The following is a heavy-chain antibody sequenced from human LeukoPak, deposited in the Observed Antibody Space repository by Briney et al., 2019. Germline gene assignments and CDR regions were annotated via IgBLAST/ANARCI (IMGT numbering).Heavy chain of an antibody. D-gene: IGHD2-15*01. CDR1: GFTFSSYE. CDR3: ARSEREVVAASDY. V-gene: IGHV3-48*03. Sequence: GGSLGLSCAASGFTFSSYEMNWVRQAPGKGLEWVSYISSSGSTIYYADSVKGRFTISRDNAKNSLYLQMNSLRAGDTAVYYCARSEREVVAASDYWGQGTLVTVSS. J-gene: IGHJ4*02. CDR2: ISSSGSTI.